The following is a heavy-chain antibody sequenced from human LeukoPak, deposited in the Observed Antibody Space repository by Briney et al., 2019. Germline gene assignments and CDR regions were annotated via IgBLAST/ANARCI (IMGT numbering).Heavy chain of an antibody. J-gene: IGHJ5*02. D-gene: IGHD3-10*01. Sequence: ASVKDSCKHPGYTFTGHDVHRVRHAPRQGSEWMVRIDPISGGTYYAQKFQGRVTMTRETSMSTAYMELSRLRSDDTAVYYCARDAMGSYLTWGQGTLVTVSS. V-gene: IGHV1-2*02. CDR3: ARDAMGSYLT. CDR2: IDPISGGT. CDR1: GYTFTGHD.